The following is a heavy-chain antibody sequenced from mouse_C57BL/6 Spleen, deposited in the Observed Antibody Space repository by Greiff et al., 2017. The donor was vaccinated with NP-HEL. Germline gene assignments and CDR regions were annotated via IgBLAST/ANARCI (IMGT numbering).Heavy chain of an antibody. D-gene: IGHD2-1*01. CDR2: IDPSDSYT. Sequence: QVQLQQPGAELVMPGASVKLSCKASGYTFTSYWMHWVKQRPGQGLEWIGEIDPSDSYTNYNQKFKGKSTLTVDKSSSTAYMQLSSLTSEDSAVYYCERKGYGNLGPYYFDYWGQGTTLTVSS. J-gene: IGHJ2*01. V-gene: IGHV1-69*01. CDR3: ERKGYGNLGPYYFDY. CDR1: GYTFTSYW.